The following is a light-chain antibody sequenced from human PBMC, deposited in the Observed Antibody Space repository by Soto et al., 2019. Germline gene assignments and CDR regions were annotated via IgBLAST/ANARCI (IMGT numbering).Light chain of an antibody. J-gene: IGKJ5*01. Sequence: DIQMTQSPSSLSASVGDRVTITCRASRSTSSYLNWYQQKPGKAPKLLIYAASTLPSGVPARFSGGGSGTDFNLTISSLQPEDFATYFCQQSYSTPFTFGQGTRLEIK. V-gene: IGKV1-39*01. CDR2: AAS. CDR3: QQSYSTPFT. CDR1: RSTSSY.